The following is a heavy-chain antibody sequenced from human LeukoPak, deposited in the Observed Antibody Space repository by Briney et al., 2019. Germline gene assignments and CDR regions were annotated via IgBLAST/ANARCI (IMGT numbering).Heavy chain of an antibody. CDR1: GGSISSYY. V-gene: IGHV4-59*01. CDR3: ARSETLTGYLF. D-gene: IGHD3-9*01. CDR2: IYYSGNT. J-gene: IGHJ4*02. Sequence: SETLSLTCTVSGGSISSYYWSWIRQAPGKGLEWIGYIYYSGNTNYNPSLQSRVTISVDTSKNQFSLKLSSVTAADTAVYYCARSETLTGYLFWGQGTLVTVSS.